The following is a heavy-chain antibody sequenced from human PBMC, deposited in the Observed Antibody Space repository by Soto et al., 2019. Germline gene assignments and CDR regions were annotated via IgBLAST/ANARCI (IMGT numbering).Heavy chain of an antibody. CDR3: ARGAPYCSGGSCYSADYYYGMDV. CDR1: GFTFSSYS. J-gene: IGHJ6*02. D-gene: IGHD2-15*01. V-gene: IGHV3-21*05. CDR2: INSNRSSI. Sequence: PGGSLRLSCAASGFTFSSYSMNWVRQAPGKGLEWVSYINSNRSSINYADSVKGRFTISRDNAKNSLYLQMNSLRAEDTAVYYCARGAPYCSGGSCYSADYYYGMDVWGQGTTVTVSS.